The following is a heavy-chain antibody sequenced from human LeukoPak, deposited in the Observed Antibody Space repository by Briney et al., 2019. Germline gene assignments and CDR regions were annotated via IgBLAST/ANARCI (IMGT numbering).Heavy chain of an antibody. CDR2: IYYSGST. CDR3: ARVGYYDSSGYYQTGDHYYYYGMDV. D-gene: IGHD3-22*01. J-gene: IGHJ6*02. Sequence: SETLSLTCAVYGGSFSGYYWSWIRQPPGKGLEWIGYIYYSGSTNYNPSLKSRVTISVDTSKNQFSLKLSSVTAADTAVYYCARVGYYDSSGYYQTGDHYYYYGMDVWGQGTTVTVSS. CDR1: GGSFSGYY. V-gene: IGHV4-59*01.